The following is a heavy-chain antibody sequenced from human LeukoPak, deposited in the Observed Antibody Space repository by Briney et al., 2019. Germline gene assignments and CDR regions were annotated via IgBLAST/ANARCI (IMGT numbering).Heavy chain of an antibody. V-gene: IGHV1-18*01. J-gene: IGHJ4*02. D-gene: IGHD2-2*01. Sequence: GASVKVSCKASGYTFTSYGISWVRQAPGQGLEWMGWISAYNGNTNYAQKLQGRVTMTTDTSTSTAYMELRSLRSDDTAVYYCARDRFDIVVVPADRGGEALDYWGQGTLVTVSS. CDR1: GYTFTSYG. CDR3: ARDRFDIVVVPADRGGEALDY. CDR2: ISAYNGNT.